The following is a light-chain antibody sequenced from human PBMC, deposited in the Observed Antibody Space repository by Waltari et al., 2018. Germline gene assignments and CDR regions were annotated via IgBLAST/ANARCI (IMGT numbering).Light chain of an antibody. CDR1: SSNIGSFD. Sequence: QSVLTQPPSVSAAPGQDVTISCSGSSSNIGSFDVSWYQQFPGTAPKLLIPQSNPRPSEIPDRFSGSKSGTSATLGITGLQTGDEADYYCGTWDSNLRSAVFGGGTKVTVL. CDR3: GTWDSNLRSAV. J-gene: IGLJ2*01. V-gene: IGLV1-51*02. CDR2: QSN.